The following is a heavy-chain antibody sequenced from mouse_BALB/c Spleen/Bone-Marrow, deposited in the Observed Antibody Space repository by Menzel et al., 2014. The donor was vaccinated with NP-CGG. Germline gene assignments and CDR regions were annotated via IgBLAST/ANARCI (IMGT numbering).Heavy chain of an antibody. CDR1: GFSLTSYG. CDR3: ARNNGGYYSWFAY. J-gene: IGHJ3*01. D-gene: IGHD2-3*01. V-gene: IGHV2-2*02. Sequence: QVQLKESGPGLVQPSQSLSITCTVSGFSLTSYGVHWVRQSPGKGLEWLGVIWSGGSTDYNAAFISRLSISKDNSKSQVFFKMNSLQANDTAIYYCARNNGGYYSWFAYWGQGTLVTVSA. CDR2: IWSGGST.